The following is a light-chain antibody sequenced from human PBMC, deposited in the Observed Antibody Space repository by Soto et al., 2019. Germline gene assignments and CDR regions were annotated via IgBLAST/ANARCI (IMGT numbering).Light chain of an antibody. CDR1: QSISSY. CDR2: AAS. Sequence: DIQMTQSPFSLSASVGDRVTITCRASQSISSYLNWYQQKPGKAPKLLIHAASSLQSGVPSRFSGSGSGTDFTLTISSLQPEDFATYYCQQSYSTRWTFGQGTKVDIK. J-gene: IGKJ1*01. V-gene: IGKV1-39*01. CDR3: QQSYSTRWT.